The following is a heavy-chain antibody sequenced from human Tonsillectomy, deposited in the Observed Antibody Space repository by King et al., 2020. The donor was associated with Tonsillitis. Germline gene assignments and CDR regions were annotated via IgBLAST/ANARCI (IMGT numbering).Heavy chain of an antibody. J-gene: IGHJ3*02. V-gene: IGHV3-21*01. D-gene: IGHD3-22*01. CDR1: GFTFSNYD. CDR3: AKDKGADYYDSGRGAYDM. Sequence: VQLVESGGGLVKPGGSLRLSCATSGFTFSNYDMNWVRQAPGKGREGVASIRTSVRYIKYAESGKGRLTLSRNNARHSLYLQMSSLRDEETAVYYCAKDKGADYYDSGRGAYDMWGQGTMVTVSS. CDR2: IRTSVRYI.